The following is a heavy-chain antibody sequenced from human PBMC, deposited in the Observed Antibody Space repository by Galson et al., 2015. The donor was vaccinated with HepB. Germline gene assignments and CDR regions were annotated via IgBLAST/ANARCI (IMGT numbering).Heavy chain of an antibody. D-gene: IGHD1-26*01. CDR2: ISSSSSYI. V-gene: IGHV3-21*01. CDR1: GFTFSSYS. J-gene: IGHJ4*02. CDR3: ARDQKDEGAKDY. Sequence: SLRLSCAASGFTFSSYSMNWVRQAPGKGLEWVSSISSSSSYIYYADSVKGRFTISRDNAKNSLYLQMNSLRAEDTAVYYCARDQKDEGAKDYWGQGTLVTVSS.